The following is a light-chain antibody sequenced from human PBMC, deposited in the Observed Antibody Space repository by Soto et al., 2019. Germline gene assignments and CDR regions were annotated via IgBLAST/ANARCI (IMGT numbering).Light chain of an antibody. CDR2: EVT. Sequence: QSALTQPASVSGPPGQSLTISCTGTSXDDGGFHYVSWYQQHPGKAPKLIIYEVTNRPSGVSDRFSGSNSDNTASLTISGLQAEDEADYYCSSYSSSNTPSYVFGTGTKVTVL. CDR1: SXDDGGFHY. CDR3: SSYSSSNTPSYV. J-gene: IGLJ1*01. V-gene: IGLV2-14*01.